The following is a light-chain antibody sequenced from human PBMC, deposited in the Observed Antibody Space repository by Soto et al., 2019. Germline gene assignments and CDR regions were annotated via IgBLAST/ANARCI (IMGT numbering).Light chain of an antibody. V-gene: IGLV2-11*01. CDR3: CSYGGRYTLYV. CDR1: SSDVGGYNY. CDR2: DVS. Sequence: QSVLTQPRSVSGSPGQSVTISCTGTSSDVGGYNYVSWYRQRPGKAPKLIMYDVSKRPSGVPDRFSGSRSGNTASLTISGLQPEDEADYYCCSYGGRYTLYVFGTGTKLTVL. J-gene: IGLJ1*01.